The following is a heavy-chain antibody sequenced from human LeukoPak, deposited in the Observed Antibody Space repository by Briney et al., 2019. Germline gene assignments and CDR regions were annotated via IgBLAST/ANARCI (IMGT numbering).Heavy chain of an antibody. CDR1: GFTFSSYS. Sequence: GGSLRLSCAASGFTFSSYSMNWVRQAPGKGLEWVSSISSSSSYIYYADSVKGQFTISRDNAKNSLYLQMNSLRAEDTAVYYCARGDSSGYYPYYFDYWGQGTLVTVSS. V-gene: IGHV3-21*01. D-gene: IGHD3-22*01. CDR2: ISSSSSYI. CDR3: ARGDSSGYYPYYFDY. J-gene: IGHJ4*02.